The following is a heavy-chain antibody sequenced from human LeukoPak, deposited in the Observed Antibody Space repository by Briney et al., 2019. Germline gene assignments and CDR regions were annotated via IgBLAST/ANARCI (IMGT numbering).Heavy chain of an antibody. J-gene: IGHJ4*02. CDR1: GFTVSSSY. CDR2: IYSGGST. V-gene: IGHV3-66*01. CDR3: ARDSRGYSSGWSPKTDY. D-gene: IGHD6-19*01. Sequence: PGGSLRLSCAASGFTVSSSYMSWVRQAPGKGLGWVSVIYSGGSTYYADSVKGRFTISRDNAKNSLYLQMNSLRAEDTAVYYCARDSRGYSSGWSPKTDYWGQGTLVTVSS.